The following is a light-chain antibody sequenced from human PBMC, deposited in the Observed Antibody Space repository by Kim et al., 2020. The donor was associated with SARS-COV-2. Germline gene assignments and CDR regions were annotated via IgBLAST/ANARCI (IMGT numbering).Light chain of an antibody. CDR3: QQYNDYSAWT. CDR2: DAS. Sequence: GDRVTITCRASQTITSWLAWYQQKPGKAPKLLIYDASNLESGVPSRFSGSGSGTEFTLTISSLQPDDFATYYCQQYNDYSAWTFGQGTKVDIK. J-gene: IGKJ1*01. V-gene: IGKV1-5*01. CDR1: QTITSW.